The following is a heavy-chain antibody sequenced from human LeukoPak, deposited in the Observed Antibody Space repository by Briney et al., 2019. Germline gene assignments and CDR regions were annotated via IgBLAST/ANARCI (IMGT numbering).Heavy chain of an antibody. CDR1: GYTFTSYG. V-gene: IGHV7-4-1*02. J-gene: IGHJ4*02. Sequence: ASVKVSCKASGYTFTSYGISWVRQAPGQGLEWMGWINTNTGNPTYAQGFTGRFVFSLDTSVSTAYLQISSLKAEDTAVYYCARDGASTVTKAIDYWGQGTLVTVSS. D-gene: IGHD4-17*01. CDR3: ARDGASTVTKAIDY. CDR2: INTNTGNP.